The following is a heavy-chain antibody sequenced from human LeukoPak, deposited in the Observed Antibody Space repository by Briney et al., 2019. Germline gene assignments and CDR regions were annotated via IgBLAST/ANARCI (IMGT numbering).Heavy chain of an antibody. Sequence: GASVKVSCKASGYTFTSYGITWVRQAPGQGLEWMGWISAYNGNTNFAQKLQGRVTMTTDTSTSTAYLELRSVKSDDTAVYYCAKDSDSGRLMDSWGQGTLVTVSS. CDR1: GYTFTSYG. J-gene: IGHJ4*02. V-gene: IGHV1-18*01. CDR2: ISAYNGNT. D-gene: IGHD2-15*01. CDR3: AKDSDSGRLMDS.